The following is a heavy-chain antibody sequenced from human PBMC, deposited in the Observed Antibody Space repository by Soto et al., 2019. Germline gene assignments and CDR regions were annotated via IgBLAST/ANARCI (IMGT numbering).Heavy chain of an antibody. Sequence: SETLSLTCTVSGGSISSGDYYWSWIRQPPGKGLEWIGYIYYSGSTYYNPSLKSRVTISVETSKNQFSLKLSSVTAADTAVYYCARVRRYYDSSGYYRTYFDYWGQGTLVTVSS. CDR1: GGSISSGDYY. CDR3: ARVRRYYDSSGYYRTYFDY. V-gene: IGHV4-30-4*01. D-gene: IGHD3-22*01. CDR2: IYYSGST. J-gene: IGHJ4*02.